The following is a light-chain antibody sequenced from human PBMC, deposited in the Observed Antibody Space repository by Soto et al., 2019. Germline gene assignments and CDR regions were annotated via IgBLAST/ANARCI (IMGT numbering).Light chain of an antibody. J-gene: IGKJ1*01. Sequence: DIQLTQSPSSLSAYVGDRVTITCRASQGISSHLAWFQQKPGKVPKSLIYGASNLQAGVPSRFSGSGSGTDFTLTISSLQPEDCATYYCQQYSTYRWTFGQGTNVDIK. CDR1: QGISSH. V-gene: IGKV1-16*01. CDR3: QQYSTYRWT. CDR2: GAS.